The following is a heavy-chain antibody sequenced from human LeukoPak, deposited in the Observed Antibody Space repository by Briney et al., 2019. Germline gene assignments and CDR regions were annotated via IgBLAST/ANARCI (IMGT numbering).Heavy chain of an antibody. Sequence: PGGSLRLSCAASGFTFSNFAMHWVRQAPGKGLEWVAAISYDGSNKYYADSVKGRFTISRDNSKNTLYLQMNSLRAEDTAVYYCARLYCGGDCYSGSGDYWGQGTLVTVSS. J-gene: IGHJ4*02. CDR2: ISYDGSNK. V-gene: IGHV3-30-3*01. CDR1: GFTFSNFA. CDR3: ARLYCGGDCYSGSGDY. D-gene: IGHD2-21*02.